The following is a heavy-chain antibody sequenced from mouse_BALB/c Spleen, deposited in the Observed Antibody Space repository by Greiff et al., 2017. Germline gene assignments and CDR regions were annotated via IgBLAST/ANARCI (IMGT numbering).Heavy chain of an antibody. CDR3: ARGGPPPNWFAY. CDR1: GITFSSYG. V-gene: IGHV5-6-3*01. CDR2: INSNGGST. Sequence: EVQLVESGGGLVQPGGSLKLSCAASGITFSSYGMSWVRQTPDKRLELVATINSNGGSTYYPDSVKGRFTISRDNAKNTLYLQMSSLKSEDTAMYYCARGGPPPNWFAYWGQGTLVTVSA. J-gene: IGHJ3*01.